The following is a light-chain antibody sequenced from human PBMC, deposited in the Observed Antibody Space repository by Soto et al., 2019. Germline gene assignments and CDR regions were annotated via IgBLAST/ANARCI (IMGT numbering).Light chain of an antibody. CDR1: SSDVGGYNY. J-gene: IGLJ2*01. V-gene: IGLV2-14*01. CDR2: QVT. Sequence: QSALTQPASVSGSPGQSITISCTGTSSDVGGYNYVSWYQHHPGKAPQLMIFQVTNRPSGVSNRFSGGKSGNTASLTISGRQAEDEADYYCSSYTSSSTDVVFGGGTKLTVL. CDR3: SSYTSSSTDVV.